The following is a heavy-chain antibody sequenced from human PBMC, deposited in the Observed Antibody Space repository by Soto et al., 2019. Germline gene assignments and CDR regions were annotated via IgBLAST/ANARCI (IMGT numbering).Heavy chain of an antibody. CDR1: GFSFSNAW. CDR2: IKRKIDGEAT. D-gene: IGHD2-15*01. V-gene: IGHV3-15*07. J-gene: IGHJ6*02. CDR3: TTGSVEGV. Sequence: EVPLVESGGGLVKPGESLRLSCAASGFSFSNAWMNWVRQAPGKGLEWVGRIKRKIDGEATDYAGPVKGRFTVFRDDSKSALYLQMNSLKGDDTAVYYCTTGSVEGVWGQGTTVTVS.